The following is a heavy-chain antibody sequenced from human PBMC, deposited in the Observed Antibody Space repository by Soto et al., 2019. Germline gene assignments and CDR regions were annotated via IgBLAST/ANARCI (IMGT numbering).Heavy chain of an antibody. V-gene: IGHV4-39*01. CDR3: RIAEPLWTYYYYGMDV. CDR1: GGSISSSSYY. Sequence: QLQLQESGPGLVKPSETLSLTCTVSGGSISSSSYYWGWIRQPPGKGLEWIGSIYYSGSTYYNPSLKSRVTISVDTSKNQFSLKLSSVTAADTAVYYCRIAEPLWTYYYYGMDVWGQGTTVTVSS. D-gene: IGHD6-13*01. J-gene: IGHJ6*02. CDR2: IYYSGST.